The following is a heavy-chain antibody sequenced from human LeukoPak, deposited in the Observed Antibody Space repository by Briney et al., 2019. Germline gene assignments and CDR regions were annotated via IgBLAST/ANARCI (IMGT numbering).Heavy chain of an antibody. Sequence: PGGSLRLSCAASGFTFSSYWMSWVRQAPGKGLEWVANIKQDGSEKYYVDSVKGRFTISRDNAKNSLYLQMNSLRAEDTAVYYCARDWASGYSYGYYFDYWGQGTLVTVSS. D-gene: IGHD5-18*01. CDR3: ARDWASGYSYGYYFDY. J-gene: IGHJ4*02. CDR2: IKQDGSEK. CDR1: GFTFSSYW. V-gene: IGHV3-7*01.